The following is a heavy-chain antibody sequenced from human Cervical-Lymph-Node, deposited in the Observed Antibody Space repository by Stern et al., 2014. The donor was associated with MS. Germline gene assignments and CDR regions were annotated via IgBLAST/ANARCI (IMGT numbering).Heavy chain of an antibody. CDR1: GFTFSSYV. Sequence: EMQLVESGGGLVQPGGSLRLSCAASGFTSGFTFSSYVMTWVRQPPGKGLEWVSGVSGSGGSTYYADSVKGRFTISRDNSRNTMYLQMNSVRAEDTAVYYCAKDLRGYTSSSSPRFDPWGQGTLVTVSS. V-gene: IGHV3-23*04. CDR2: VSGSGGST. D-gene: IGHD6-6*01. CDR3: AKDLRGYTSSSSPRFDP. J-gene: IGHJ5*02.